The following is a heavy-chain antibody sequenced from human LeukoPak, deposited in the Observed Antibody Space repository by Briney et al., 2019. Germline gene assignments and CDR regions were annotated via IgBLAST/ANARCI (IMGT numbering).Heavy chain of an antibody. CDR3: PRVGAMIVVAHPGWPFDI. J-gene: IGHJ3*02. D-gene: IGHD3-22*01. Sequence: PGGSLRLSCAAAGFIFRNYWMGWVRQAPGKGLEWVANINEDGSEKYYVDSVKGRFTISRDNAKNSLYLQMNSLRAEDTAVYYCPRVGAMIVVAHPGWPFDIWGQGTMVTVSS. CDR2: INEDGSEK. V-gene: IGHV3-7*01. CDR1: GFIFRNYW.